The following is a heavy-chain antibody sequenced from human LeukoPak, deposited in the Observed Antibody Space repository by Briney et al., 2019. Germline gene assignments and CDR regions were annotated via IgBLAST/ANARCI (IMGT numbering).Heavy chain of an antibody. D-gene: IGHD1-26*01. CDR3: SWDHTGKEDI. CDR2: INPDGSRT. CDR1: ASTFSNYW. Sequence: GGSLRLSCAVSASTFSNYWMHWVRQAPGKGLVWVSRINPDGSRTNYADSVAGRFTISRDNAKNTLYLQMNSLRVEDTAVYYCSWDHTGKEDIWGQGTMVTVSS. J-gene: IGHJ3*02. V-gene: IGHV3-74*01.